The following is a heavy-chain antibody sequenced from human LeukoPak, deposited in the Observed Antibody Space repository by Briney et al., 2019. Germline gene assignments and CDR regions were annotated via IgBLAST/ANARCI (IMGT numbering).Heavy chain of an antibody. J-gene: IGHJ5*02. Sequence: SETLSLTCSVSGGSISPYYWSWIRQPPGKGLEWIGSIYYSGSTYYNPSLKSRVTISVDTSKNQFSLKLSSVTAADTAVYYCARLGTTNWFDPWGQGTLVTVSS. V-gene: IGHV4-59*05. D-gene: IGHD1-14*01. CDR2: IYYSGST. CDR1: GGSISPYY. CDR3: ARLGTTNWFDP.